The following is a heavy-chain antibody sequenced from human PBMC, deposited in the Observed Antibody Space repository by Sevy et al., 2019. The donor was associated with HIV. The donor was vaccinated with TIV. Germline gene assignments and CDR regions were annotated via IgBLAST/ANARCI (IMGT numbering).Heavy chain of an antibody. J-gene: IGHJ4*02. CDR3: ARGGLNQQQLDYFDY. CDR1: GGSISTYY. D-gene: IGHD1-1*01. V-gene: IGHV4-59*01. Sequence: SETLSLTCTVSGGSISTYYWNWIRQPPGKGLEWIGYIYYSGNTNYNPSLTSRLSMSVDTSKNHFSLKLSSVTAADTAMYYCARGGLNQQQLDYFDYWGQGTLVTVSS. CDR2: IYYSGNT.